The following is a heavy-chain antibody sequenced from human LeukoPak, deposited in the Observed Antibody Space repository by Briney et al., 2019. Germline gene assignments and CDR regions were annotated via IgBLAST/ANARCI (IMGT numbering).Heavy chain of an antibody. Sequence: PSETLSLTCAVYGGSFSGYYWSWIRQPPGKGLEWIGEINHSGSTNYNPSLKSRVTISVDTSKNQFSLKLSSVTAADTAVYYCAISKPPRHYDFWSGSMDVWGQGTMVTVSS. CDR1: GGSFSGYY. CDR3: AISKPPRHYDFWSGSMDV. V-gene: IGHV4-34*01. D-gene: IGHD3-3*01. J-gene: IGHJ6*02. CDR2: INHSGST.